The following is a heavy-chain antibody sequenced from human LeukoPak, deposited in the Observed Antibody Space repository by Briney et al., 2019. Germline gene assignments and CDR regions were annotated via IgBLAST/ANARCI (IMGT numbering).Heavy chain of an antibody. J-gene: IGHJ4*02. V-gene: IGHV1-46*01. CDR1: GYTFTSYY. Sequence: GASVKVSCKASGYTFTSYYMHWVRQAPGQGLEWMGIINPSGGSTSYAQKFQGRVTMTRDMSTSTVYMELSSLRSEDTAVYYCARDEYYYDSSGYYVFDYWGQGTLVTVSS. CDR3: ARDEYYYDSSGYYVFDY. D-gene: IGHD3-22*01. CDR2: INPSGGST.